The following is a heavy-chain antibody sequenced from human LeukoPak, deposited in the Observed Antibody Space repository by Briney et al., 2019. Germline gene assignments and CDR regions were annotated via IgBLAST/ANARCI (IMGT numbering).Heavy chain of an antibody. CDR3: AKVRGLYGSGSYPSDY. Sequence: GTLRLSCAVSGFSFLTYGMTWVRQAPGKGLEWVSAISGSGGSTYYADSVKGRFTISRDNSKNTLYLQMNSLRAEDTAVYYCAKVRGLYGSGSYPSDYWGQGTLVTVSS. J-gene: IGHJ4*02. CDR2: ISGSGGST. CDR1: GFSFLTYG. D-gene: IGHD3-10*01. V-gene: IGHV3-23*01.